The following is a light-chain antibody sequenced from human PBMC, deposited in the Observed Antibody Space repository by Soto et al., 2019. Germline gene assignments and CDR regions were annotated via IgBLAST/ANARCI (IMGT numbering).Light chain of an antibody. Sequence: QSVLTQPASVSGSPGQSITISCTGTSSDVGGYNYVSWYQQHPGKAPKFMIYDVSNRPSGVPTRFSGSKSGNTASLTISGLQAEDEADYYCNSYTTSNTRQIVFGTGTKVTVL. CDR3: NSYTTSNTRQIV. J-gene: IGLJ1*01. CDR2: DVS. CDR1: SSDVGGYNY. V-gene: IGLV2-14*01.